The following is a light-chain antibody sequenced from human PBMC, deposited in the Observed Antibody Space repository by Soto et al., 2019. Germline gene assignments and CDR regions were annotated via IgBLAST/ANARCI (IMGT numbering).Light chain of an antibody. CDR2: DAS. J-gene: IGKJ1*01. V-gene: IGKV1-5*01. CDR3: QQYNSYSWT. CDR1: QSISSW. Sequence: DIQITQSPVYLTASXTARVTITXXASQSISSWLAWYQQKPGKAPKLLIYDASSLESGVPSRFSGSGSGTEFTLTISSLQPDDFATYYCQQYNSYSWTFGQGTKVDIK.